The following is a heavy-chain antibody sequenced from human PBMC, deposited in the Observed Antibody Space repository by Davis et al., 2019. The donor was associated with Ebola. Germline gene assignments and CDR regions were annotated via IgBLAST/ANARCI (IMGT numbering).Heavy chain of an antibody. Sequence: SVKVSCKASGGTFNTNTFTWVRQAPGQGLEWMGGIIPVFAQAKYAPKFQGRVTMTADESTSTVYMELTRLTSEDTAVYYCAIAGSGNFYFDYWGQGTLVTVSS. D-gene: IGHD3-10*01. CDR3: AIAGSGNFYFDY. J-gene: IGHJ4*02. CDR2: IIPVFAQA. V-gene: IGHV1-69*13. CDR1: GGTFNTNT.